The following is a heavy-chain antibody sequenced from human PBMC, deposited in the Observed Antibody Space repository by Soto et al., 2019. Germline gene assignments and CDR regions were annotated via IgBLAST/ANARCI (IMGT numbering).Heavy chain of an antibody. J-gene: IGHJ5*02. CDR3: ARNEDIVVVPTRGVWFDP. Sequence: QVQLVQSGAEVKKPGSSVKVSCKASGGTFSSYAISWVRQAPGHGLEWMGGIIPIFGTANYAQKFQGRVTITEDESTRTAYMELSRLRSADTAGYYCARNEDIVVVPTRGVWFDPWGQGTLVTVSS. CDR1: GGTFSSYA. D-gene: IGHD2-2*01. V-gene: IGHV1-69*01. CDR2: IIPIFGTA.